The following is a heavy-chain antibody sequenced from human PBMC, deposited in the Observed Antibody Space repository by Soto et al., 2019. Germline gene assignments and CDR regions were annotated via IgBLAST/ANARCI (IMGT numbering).Heavy chain of an antibody. V-gene: IGHV1-3*01. Sequence: QVQFVQSGAEVKKPGASVKVSCKTPGYTFTRYHIHWVRQAPGQRLEWMGWINVGNGNTRYSQKFQGRLTLTRDTPGNTAYLELNSLISEDTAVYYCATPQDYDGCLDSWGQGTLVTGSS. D-gene: IGHD3-22*01. CDR2: INVGNGNT. J-gene: IGHJ4*02. CDR1: GYTFTRYH. CDR3: ATPQDYDGCLDS.